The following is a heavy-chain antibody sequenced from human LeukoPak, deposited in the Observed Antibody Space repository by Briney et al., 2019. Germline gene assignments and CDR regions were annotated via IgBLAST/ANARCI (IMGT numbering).Heavy chain of an antibody. CDR3: AKSALETRHYYYYGMDV. CDR2: ISYDGSNK. Sequence: GRSLRLSCAASRFTFSSYGMHWVRQAPGKGLEWVAVISYDGSNKYYADSVKGRFSTSRDNSKNTLYLQMNSLRAEDTAVYYCAKSALETRHYYYYGMDVWGQGTTVTVSS. V-gene: IGHV3-30*18. D-gene: IGHD4-23*01. J-gene: IGHJ6*02. CDR1: RFTFSSYG.